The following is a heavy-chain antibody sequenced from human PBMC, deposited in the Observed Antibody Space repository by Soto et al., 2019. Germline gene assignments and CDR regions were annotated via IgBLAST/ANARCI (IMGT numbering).Heavy chain of an antibody. J-gene: IGHJ4*02. CDR2: ISYDGSNK. D-gene: IGHD6-13*01. CDR1: GFTFSSYA. CDR3: ARVAEYIAAAGTSLGDYFDY. V-gene: IGHV3-30-3*01. Sequence: GGSLRLSCAASGFTFSSYAMHWVRQAPGKGLEWVAVISYDGSNKYYADSVKGRFTISRDNSKNTLYLQMNSLRAEDTAVYYCARVAEYIAAAGTSLGDYFDYWGQGTLVTVSS.